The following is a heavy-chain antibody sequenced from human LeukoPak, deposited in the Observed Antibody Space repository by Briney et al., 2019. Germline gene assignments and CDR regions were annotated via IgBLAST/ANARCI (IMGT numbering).Heavy chain of an antibody. V-gene: IGHV1-46*01. CDR3: ARDTSTRVTPISYAFDV. D-gene: IGHD4-23*01. CDR2: INPNGDRT. Sequence: ASVKVSCKASENTFTNYYMHWVRQAPGQGLEWLGIINPNGDRTNYAQTFQGRVTMTRDTSTTTVYMELSSLRSEDTAVYYCARDTSTRVTPISYAFDVWGQGTMVTVSS. CDR1: ENTFTNYY. J-gene: IGHJ3*01.